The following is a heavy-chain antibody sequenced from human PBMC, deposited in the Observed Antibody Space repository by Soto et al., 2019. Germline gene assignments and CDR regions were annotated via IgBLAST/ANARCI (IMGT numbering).Heavy chain of an antibody. CDR1: GGSISRGGYS. J-gene: IGHJ6*02. V-gene: IGHV4-30-2*01. CDR2: IYHSGST. Sequence: SETLSLTCAVSGGSISRGGYSWSWIRQPPGKGLEWIGEIYHSGSTNYNPSLKSRVTISVDKSKNQFSLKLSSVTGADTAVYYCAREENPYILVVVPVKGTVGMDVWRQGPPVTVSS. D-gene: IGHD2-15*01. CDR3: AREENPYILVVVPVKGTVGMDV.